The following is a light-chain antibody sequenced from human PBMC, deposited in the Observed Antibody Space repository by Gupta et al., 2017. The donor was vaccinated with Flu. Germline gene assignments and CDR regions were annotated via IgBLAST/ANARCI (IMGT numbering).Light chain of an antibody. CDR1: QSINIRY. CDR2: GAS. Sequence: DIVLTQSPGTLSLSPGERATLSCRASQSINIRYLAWYQQKPGQAPRLLINGASTRATGIPDRISGSGSGTDFTLTISRLEPEDFAVYFCQQHDSSPVTFGQGTKLEIK. J-gene: IGKJ2*01. CDR3: QQHDSSPVT. V-gene: IGKV3-20*01.